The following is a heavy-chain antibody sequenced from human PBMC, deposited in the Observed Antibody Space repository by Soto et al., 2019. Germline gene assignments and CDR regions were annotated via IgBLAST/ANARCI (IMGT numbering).Heavy chain of an antibody. CDR2: ISYDGSNK. Sequence: QVQLVESGGGVVQPGRSLRLSCAASGFTFSSYGMHWVRQAPGKGLEWVAVISYDGSNKYYADSVKGRFTISRDNSKNTLYLQMNSLRAEDTAVYYCANDRGPSTVTPLGYWGQGTLVTVSS. CDR1: GFTFSSYG. V-gene: IGHV3-30*18. D-gene: IGHD4-17*01. J-gene: IGHJ4*02. CDR3: ANDRGPSTVTPLGY.